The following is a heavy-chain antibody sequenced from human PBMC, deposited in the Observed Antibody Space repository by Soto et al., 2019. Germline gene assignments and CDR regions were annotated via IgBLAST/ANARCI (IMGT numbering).Heavy chain of an antibody. CDR2: IRSKAYGGTT. Sequence: HAGGSLRLSCTASGFTFGDYAMSWFRQAPGKGLEWVGFIRSKAYGGTTEYAASVKGRFTISRDDSKSIAYLQMNSLKTEDTAVYYCTRGRISGPPWAHSSSQPSRPTDYYYYGMDVWGQGTTVTVSS. J-gene: IGHJ6*02. D-gene: IGHD6-6*01. CDR3: TRGRISGPPWAHSSSQPSRPTDYYYYGMDV. CDR1: GFTFGDYA. V-gene: IGHV3-49*03.